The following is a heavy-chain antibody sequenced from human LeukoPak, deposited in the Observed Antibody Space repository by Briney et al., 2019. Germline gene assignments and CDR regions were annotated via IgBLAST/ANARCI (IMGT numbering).Heavy chain of an antibody. Sequence: GGSLRLSCAASGFTFSSYAMSWVRQAPGKGLEWVSGISGSGGSTYYADSVKGRFIISRDNSKNTLYLQMNSLRAEDTAVYYCAKDRELDTAMGVFDYWGQGTLVTVSS. CDR3: AKDRELDTAMGVFDY. V-gene: IGHV3-23*01. J-gene: IGHJ4*02. D-gene: IGHD5-18*01. CDR1: GFTFSSYA. CDR2: ISGSGGST.